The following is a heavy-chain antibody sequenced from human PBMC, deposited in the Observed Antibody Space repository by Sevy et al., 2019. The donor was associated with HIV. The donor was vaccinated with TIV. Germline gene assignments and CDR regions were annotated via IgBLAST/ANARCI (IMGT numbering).Heavy chain of an antibody. CDR3: ARDQLGSIDY. CDR2: VSSDGSEI. D-gene: IGHD7-27*01. Sequence: GGFLRLSCAVSGFTFSTYAMHWVRQAPGKGLECVAIVSSDGSEINYADSVKGRFTISRDNSRNTLYLQMNSLRTEDTALYDCARDQLGSIDYWGQGTLVTVSS. J-gene: IGHJ4*02. V-gene: IGHV3-30-3*01. CDR1: GFTFSTYA.